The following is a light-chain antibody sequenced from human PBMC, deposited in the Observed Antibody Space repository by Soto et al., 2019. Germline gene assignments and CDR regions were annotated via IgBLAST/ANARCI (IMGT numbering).Light chain of an antibody. V-gene: IGKV1-12*01. CDR1: QGISSW. CDR3: HRADTFPPT. CDR2: AAS. J-gene: IGKJ4*01. Sequence: DIQMTQSPPSVSASVGDRVTITCRASQGISSWLSWYQQKPGKAPNLLIYAASSLQSGVPSRFSGSESGTDFFFAISSLQADECSPYYCHRADTFPPTFGGGTKVEIQ.